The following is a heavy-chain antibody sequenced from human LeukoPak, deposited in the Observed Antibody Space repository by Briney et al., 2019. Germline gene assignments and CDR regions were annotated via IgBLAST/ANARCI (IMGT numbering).Heavy chain of an antibody. V-gene: IGHV3-64*01. J-gene: IGHJ4*02. CDR3: ARELRGGEWYTFDY. CDR1: GFTFSSYA. Sequence: PGGSLRLSCAASGFTFSSYAMHWVRQAPGRGLEYVSAISSNGGSTYYANTVKGRFTISRDNSKNTLYLQMGSLRDEDMAVYYCARELRGGEWYTFDYWGQGTLVTVSS. CDR2: ISSNGGST. D-gene: IGHD3-3*01.